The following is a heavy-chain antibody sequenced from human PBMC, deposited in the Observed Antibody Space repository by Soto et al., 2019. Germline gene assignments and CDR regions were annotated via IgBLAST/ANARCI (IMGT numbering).Heavy chain of an antibody. D-gene: IGHD2-21*02. CDR2: ISAYNGNT. J-gene: IGHJ6*01. CDR1: GYTFTSYG. V-gene: IGHV1-18*01. Sequence: QVQLVQSGAEVKKPGASVKVSCKASGYTFTSYGISWVRQAPGQGVEWMGWISAYNGNTNYAQKLQGRVTMTTDTSTSTAYMELRSLGSDDTAVYDCARGLYCGGDCYPSCMDVWGQGNTVNVSS. CDR3: ARGLYCGGDCYPSCMDV.